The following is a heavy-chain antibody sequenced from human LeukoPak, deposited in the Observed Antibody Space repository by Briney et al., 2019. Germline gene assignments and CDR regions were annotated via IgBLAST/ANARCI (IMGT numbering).Heavy chain of an antibody. J-gene: IGHJ2*01. D-gene: IGHD2-15*01. CDR2: IYYSGST. CDR1: GGSISSYY. Sequence: SETLSLTCTVSGGSISSYYWSWIRQPPGKGLEWIGYIYYSGSTNYNPSLKSRVTISVDTSKNQFSLKLSSVTAADTAVYYCARRAVVAAATFWYFDLWGRGTLVTVSS. CDR3: ARRAVVAAATFWYFDL. V-gene: IGHV4-59*08.